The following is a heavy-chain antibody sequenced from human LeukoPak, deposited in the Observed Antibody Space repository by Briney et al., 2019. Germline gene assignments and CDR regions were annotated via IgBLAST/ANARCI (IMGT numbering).Heavy chain of an antibody. CDR3: AKDGYDYDSSYSYFDY. V-gene: IGHV3-23*01. CDR1: GFTFSNYA. Sequence: GGSLRLSCAASGFTFSNYAMSWVRQAPGKRLEWVSAISGSCGTTYHADSVKGRFTISRDNSKNTLYLQMNTLRAEDTAVYYCAKDGYDYDSSYSYFDYWGQGTLVTVSS. CDR2: ISGSCGTT. J-gene: IGHJ4*02. D-gene: IGHD3-22*01.